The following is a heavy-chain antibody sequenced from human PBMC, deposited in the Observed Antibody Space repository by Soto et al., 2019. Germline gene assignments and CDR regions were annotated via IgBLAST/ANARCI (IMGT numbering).Heavy chain of an antibody. CDR1: RYTFKIHG. CDR2: IDSSGVNT. J-gene: IGHJ4*02. D-gene: IGHD3-16*01. CDR3: VSWVSAHFDY. V-gene: IGHV3-23*01. Sequence: GSLILSCSASRYTFKIHGLSWVRQAPGKGLEWVSTIDSSGVNTHYADSVKGRFTISRDNSRNTLHLQMHDLRADDTALYYCVSWVSAHFDYWGQGTAVTVYS.